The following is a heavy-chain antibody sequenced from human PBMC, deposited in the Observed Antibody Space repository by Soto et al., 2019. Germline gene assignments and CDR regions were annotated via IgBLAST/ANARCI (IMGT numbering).Heavy chain of an antibody. CDR1: GGFLSSINSC. CDR2: INYSGIT. V-gene: IGHV4-39*01. J-gene: IGHJ4*02. D-gene: IGHD3-22*01. CDR3: ARLPYYYHSSGPIDRIDY. Sequence: SETLSLTCIVSGGFLSSINSCWVWLLQPPGKGLEWIGSINYSGITYYNPPLKSRVTISVDTSKNQFSLKLRSVTAADTAVYYCARLPYYYHSSGPIDRIDYWGQGTLGTVPS.